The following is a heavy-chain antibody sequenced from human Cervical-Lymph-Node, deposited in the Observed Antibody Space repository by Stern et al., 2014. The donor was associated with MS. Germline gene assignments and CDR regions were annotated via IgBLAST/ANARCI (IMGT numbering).Heavy chain of an antibody. D-gene: IGHD3-9*01. CDR2: IHSGGYT. CDR3: VRDHYNILTGYYIDY. CDR1: GFTVSSNY. Sequence: EVQLEESGGGLTQPGGSLRLSCATSGFTVSSNYMSWARQAPGKGLEWVSVIHSGGYTFYVDSVKGRFSISRDNSKNTLYLQMNSLRVEDTAVYYCVRDHYNILTGYYIDYWGQGTLVTVSS. V-gene: IGHV3-53*01. J-gene: IGHJ4*02.